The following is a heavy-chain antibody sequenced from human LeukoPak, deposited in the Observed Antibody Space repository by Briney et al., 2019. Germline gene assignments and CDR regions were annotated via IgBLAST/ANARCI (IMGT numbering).Heavy chain of an antibody. V-gene: IGHV4-59*01. CDR3: TRGGASSEWFDP. D-gene: IGHD6-25*01. Sequence: SETLSLTCTVSGDSISAYYWSWIRQTPGKGLEWIAFIHSSGTTNYNPSLKSRVSISVDTSNNQFSLSVNSVTAADTAVYYCTRGGASSEWFDPWGQGTLVTVSS. CDR2: IHSSGTT. J-gene: IGHJ5*02. CDR1: GDSISAYY.